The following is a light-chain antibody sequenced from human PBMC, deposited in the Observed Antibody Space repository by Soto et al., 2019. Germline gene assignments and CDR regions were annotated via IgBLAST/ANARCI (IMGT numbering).Light chain of an antibody. CDR1: QTVSSSY. CDR2: GAS. V-gene: IGKV3-20*01. J-gene: IGKJ2*01. CDR3: QHET. Sequence: EIVLTQSPGTLSLSPGETATLSCRASQTVSSSYLAWYQQKPGQAPRLLIYGASSRATGIPDRFSGSGSGTDFTLTISRLEPEDFAVYYCQHETFGQGTKLEIK.